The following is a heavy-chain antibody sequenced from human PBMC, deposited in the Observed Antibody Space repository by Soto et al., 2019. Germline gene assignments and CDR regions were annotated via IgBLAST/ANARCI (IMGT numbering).Heavy chain of an antibody. V-gene: IGHV1-18*04. D-gene: IGHD6-13*01. CDR2: TSDYNGNT. CDR3: ARGGGIYSISWPLDY. CDR1: GYTFTNYG. Sequence: ASVKVSCKASGYTFTNYGISWVRQAPGQGLEWMGWTSDYNGNTNYAQKFQGRVTLTTDTSTSTAYMELRSLRSDDTAVYYCARGGGIYSISWPLDYWGQGTLVPS. J-gene: IGHJ4*02.